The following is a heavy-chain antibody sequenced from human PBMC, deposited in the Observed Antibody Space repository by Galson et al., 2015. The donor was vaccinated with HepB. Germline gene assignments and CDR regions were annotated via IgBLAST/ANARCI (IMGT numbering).Heavy chain of an antibody. CDR3: ARDSEYYEGSGYYDVLDV. CDR2: INQDGSKK. CDR1: GFTFNSHW. V-gene: IGHV3-7*05. Sequence: SLRLSCAASGFTFNSHWMYWVRQAPGKGLEWVANINQDGSKKYYLDSVKGRFTISRDNAENSLYLQMNSLRVEDTAVYYCARDSEYYEGSGYYDVLDVWGQGTMVKVSS. D-gene: IGHD3-22*01. J-gene: IGHJ3*01.